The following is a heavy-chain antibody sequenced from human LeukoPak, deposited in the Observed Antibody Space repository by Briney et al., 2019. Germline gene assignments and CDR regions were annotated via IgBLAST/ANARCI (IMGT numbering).Heavy chain of an antibody. CDR1: GGSISSYH. J-gene: IGHJ4*02. V-gene: IGHV4-59*01. CDR3: ARGFSGWTRYDY. D-gene: IGHD6-19*01. CDR2: IYYSGST. Sequence: SETLSLTCTVSGGSISSYHWSWIRQPPGKGLEWIGSIYYSGSTNYNPSLKSRVTISVGTSNNQFSLKLSSVTAADTAVYYCARGFSGWTRYDYWGQGTLVTVSS.